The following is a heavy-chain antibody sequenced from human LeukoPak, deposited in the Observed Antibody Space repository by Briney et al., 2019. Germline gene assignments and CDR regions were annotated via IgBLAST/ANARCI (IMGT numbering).Heavy chain of an antibody. CDR2: INHSGST. D-gene: IGHD2-2*01. V-gene: IGHV4-34*01. CDR1: GGSFSDYY. Sequence: PSETLSLTCGVYGGSFSDYYWSWIRQPPGKGLEWIGKINHSGSTNYNPSLKSRVTISVDTSKNQFSLKLSSVTAADTAVYYCAREPLGYCSSTSCPWGAFPSPFLDAFDIWGQGTMVTVSS. CDR3: AREPLGYCSSTSCPWGAFPSPFLDAFDI. J-gene: IGHJ3*02.